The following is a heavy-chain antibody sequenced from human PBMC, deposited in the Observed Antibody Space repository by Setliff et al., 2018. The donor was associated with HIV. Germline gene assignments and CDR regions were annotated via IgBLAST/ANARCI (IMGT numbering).Heavy chain of an antibody. J-gene: IGHJ4*02. CDR2: MYISGST. D-gene: IGHD6-13*01. CDR1: GDSSSSYY. V-gene: IGHV4-4*07. Sequence: PSETLSLTCTVSGDSSSSYYCNWIRQPAGKGLERIGHMYISGSTNYNPSLKSRVTMSLDTSKNQFSLKLSSVTAADTAIYYCARGSRSHGGMFGYWGQGTLVTVSS. CDR3: ARGSRSHGGMFGY.